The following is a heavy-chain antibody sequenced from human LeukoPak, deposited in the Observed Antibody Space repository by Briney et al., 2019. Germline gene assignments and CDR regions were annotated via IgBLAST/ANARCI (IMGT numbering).Heavy chain of an antibody. CDR1: GFTFSSYG. Sequence: PGGSLRLSCAASGFTFSSYGMHWVRQAPGKGLEWVAFIRYDGSNKYYADSVKGRFTISRDNSRNTLYLQMNSLRAEDTAVYYCAKGQYSSGWFLYWGQGTLVTVSS. D-gene: IGHD6-19*01. V-gene: IGHV3-30*02. CDR2: IRYDGSNK. CDR3: AKGQYSSGWFLY. J-gene: IGHJ4*02.